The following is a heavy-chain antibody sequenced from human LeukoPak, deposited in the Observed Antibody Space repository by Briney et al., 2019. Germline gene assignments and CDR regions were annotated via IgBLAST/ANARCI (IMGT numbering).Heavy chain of an antibody. CDR2: IYYSGRT. CDR1: GGSISSYH. D-gene: IGHD6-19*01. J-gene: IGHJ4*02. Sequence: SETLSLTCTVSGGSISSYHWSWIRQPPGKGLEWIGYIYYSGRTNYNPSLESRVTIPIDTSKQHFSLKLSSVTAADTALYYCARDQTTPYSSGWLDYWGQGTLVTVSS. CDR3: ARDQTTPYSSGWLDY. V-gene: IGHV4-59*01.